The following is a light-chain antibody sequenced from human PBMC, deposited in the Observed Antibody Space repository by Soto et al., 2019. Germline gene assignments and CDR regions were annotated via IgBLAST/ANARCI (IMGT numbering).Light chain of an antibody. J-gene: IGKJ5*01. V-gene: IGKV3-20*01. CDR3: QHYAGGSRIT. Sequence: EIVLTQSPGTLSLSPGEGATLSCRASQSISSNFLAWYQQKRGQAPRLLIHGASNRATGIPDSFSGSGSGTDFTLTITRLEPEDFALYYCQHYAGGSRITFGQGTRLEIK. CDR2: GAS. CDR1: QSISSNF.